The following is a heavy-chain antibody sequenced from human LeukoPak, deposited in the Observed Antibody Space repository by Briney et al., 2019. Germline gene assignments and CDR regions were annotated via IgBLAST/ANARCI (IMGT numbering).Heavy chain of an antibody. CDR3: ARAGHSSSSDWFDP. Sequence: GGSLRLSCAASGFTFSIYAMSWVRQAPGKGLEWVSAISGSGGSTYYADSVKGRFTISRDNSKNTLYLQMNSLRAEDTAVYYCARAGHSSSSDWFDPWGQGTLVTVSS. CDR1: GFTFSIYA. V-gene: IGHV3-23*01. CDR2: ISGSGGST. D-gene: IGHD6-6*01. J-gene: IGHJ5*02.